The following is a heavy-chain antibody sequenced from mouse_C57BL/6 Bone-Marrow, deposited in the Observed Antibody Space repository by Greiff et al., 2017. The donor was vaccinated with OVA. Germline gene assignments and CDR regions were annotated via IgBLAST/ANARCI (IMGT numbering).Heavy chain of an antibody. J-gene: IGHJ4*01. CDR2: IDPANGNT. D-gene: IGHD3-2*02. V-gene: IGHV14-3*01. CDR3: ARSEAAQARGYAMDY. CDR1: GFNIKNTY. Sequence: EVQLKESVAELVRPGASVKLSCTASGFNIKNTYMHWVKQRPEQGLEWIGRIDPANGNTKYAPKFQGKATITADTSSNTAYLQLSSLTSEDTAIYYCARSEAAQARGYAMDYWGQGTSVTVSS.